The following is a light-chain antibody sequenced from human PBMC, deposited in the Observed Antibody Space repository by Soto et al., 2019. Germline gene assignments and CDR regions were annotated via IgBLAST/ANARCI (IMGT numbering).Light chain of an antibody. V-gene: IGLV2-14*03. CDR2: DVS. CDR1: SSDVGAYNF. Sequence: QSALTQPASVSGSPGQSITISCTGTSSDVGAYNFVSWYQQHPGKVPKLMIFDVSSPPSGVSDRFSGSKSVNTASLTISGLHAEDQGDYYCSSYTSSSTHVFGRGTKVTVL. CDR3: SSYTSSSTHV. J-gene: IGLJ1*01.